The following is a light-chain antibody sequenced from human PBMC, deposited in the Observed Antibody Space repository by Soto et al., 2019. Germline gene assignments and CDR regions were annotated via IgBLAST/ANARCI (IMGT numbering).Light chain of an antibody. Sequence: QAVLTQPASVSGSPGQSITISCTGTSSDVGAYNYVSWYQQHPGKAPKLMIYEVSNRPSGVSNRFSGSKSGNTASLTISGLQAEDEGDYYCSSYTTSSTLEVFGGGTKLTVL. CDR1: SSDVGAYNY. CDR3: SSYTTSSTLEV. V-gene: IGLV2-14*01. J-gene: IGLJ3*02. CDR2: EVS.